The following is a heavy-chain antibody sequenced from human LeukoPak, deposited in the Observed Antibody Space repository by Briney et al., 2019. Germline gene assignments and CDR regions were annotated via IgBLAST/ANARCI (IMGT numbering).Heavy chain of an antibody. CDR2: INHSGST. CDR1: GGSISSSSYY. J-gene: IGHJ4*02. D-gene: IGHD4-23*01. CDR3: ARGGRATLVF. Sequence: SETLSLTCTVSGGSISSSSYYWGWIRQPPGKGLEWIGEINHSGSTNYNPSLKSRVTISVDTSKNQFSLKLSSVTAADTAVYYCARGGRATLVFWGQGTLVTVSS. V-gene: IGHV4-39*07.